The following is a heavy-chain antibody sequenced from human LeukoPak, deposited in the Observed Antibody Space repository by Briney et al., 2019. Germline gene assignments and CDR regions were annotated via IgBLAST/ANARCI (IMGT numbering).Heavy chain of an antibody. V-gene: IGHV1-69*05. J-gene: IGHJ4*02. CDR1: GGTFSSYA. CDR2: IIPIFGTA. Sequence: SMKVSCKASGGTFSSYAISRVRQAPGQGLEWMGGIIPIFGTANYAQKFQGRVTITTDESTSTAYMELSSLRSEDTAVYYCASTLHYDILTGYYPFDYWGQGTLVTVSS. D-gene: IGHD3-9*01. CDR3: ASTLHYDILTGYYPFDY.